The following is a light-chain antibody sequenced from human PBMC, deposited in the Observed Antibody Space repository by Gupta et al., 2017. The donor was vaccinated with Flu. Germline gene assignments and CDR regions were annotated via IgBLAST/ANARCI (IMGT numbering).Light chain of an antibody. J-gene: IGKJ4*01. CDR2: DAS. CDR1: HVIRSR. Sequence: DIQMTQSPSSVSAFVGDRVTITCRASHVIRSRLAWYQQKEGRAPKLLISDASRLQSGVPSRFSGSGSGTDFTLTINSLQPDDFATYFCQQGNSFPLTFGGGTRVEIK. CDR3: QQGNSFPLT. V-gene: IGKV1-12*01.